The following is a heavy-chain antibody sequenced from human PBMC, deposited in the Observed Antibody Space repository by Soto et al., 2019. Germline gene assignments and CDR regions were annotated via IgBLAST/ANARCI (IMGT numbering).Heavy chain of an antibody. CDR1: GGSISSGAYY. Sequence: TRSLTCTVSGGSISSGAYYWTWSRQPPGKGLEWIGYIYYSGSTYYNASLKSRVTISVDASKNQFSLKLSSVTAADTAVYYCARGPAGVLSPFDPWGQGTLVTVSS. CDR3: ARGPAGVLSPFDP. V-gene: IGHV4-30-4*01. CDR2: IYYSGST. D-gene: IGHD3-16*02. J-gene: IGHJ5*02.